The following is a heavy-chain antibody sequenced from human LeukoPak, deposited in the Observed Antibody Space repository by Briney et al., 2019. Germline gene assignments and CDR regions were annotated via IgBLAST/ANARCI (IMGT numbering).Heavy chain of an antibody. D-gene: IGHD6-6*01. CDR2: TNSGGAI. J-gene: IGHJ4*02. CDR3: AKRGSYSSSFTSTFDY. Sequence: GGSLRLSCAASGFTVSSNYMSWVRQAPGKGLEWVSTTNSGGAINYADSVKGRFTISRDNPKNTLYLQMNSLRAEDTAVYYCAKRGSYSSSFTSTFDYWGQGTLVTVSS. V-gene: IGHV3-53*01. CDR1: GFTVSSNY.